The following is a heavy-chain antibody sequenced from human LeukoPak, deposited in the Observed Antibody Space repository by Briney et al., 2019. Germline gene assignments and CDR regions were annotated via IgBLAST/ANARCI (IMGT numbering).Heavy chain of an antibody. CDR2: ISSNSGSAK. V-gene: IGHV3-48*02. Sequence: GGSLRLSCAASGFTFSNAYMNWVRQAPGKGLEWVSYISSNSGSAKYYADSVKGRFTISRDNAKNSLYLQMNSLRDEDTAVYYCARVWPGDYWGQGTLVTVSS. D-gene: IGHD2-21*01. CDR1: GFTFSNAY. J-gene: IGHJ4*02. CDR3: ARVWPGDY.